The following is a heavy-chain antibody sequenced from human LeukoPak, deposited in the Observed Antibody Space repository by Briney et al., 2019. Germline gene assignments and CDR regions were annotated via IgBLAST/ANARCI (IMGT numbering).Heavy chain of an antibody. V-gene: IGHV1-2*02. J-gene: IGHJ4*02. Sequence: ASVKVSCEASGYTLTGYYMHWVRQAPGQGLEWMGWINPNSGGTNYAQKFQGRVTMTRDTSISTAYMELSRLRSDDTAVYYCASQYSSGPSPPDYWGQGTLVTVSS. CDR1: GYTLTGYY. CDR3: ASQYSSGPSPPDY. CDR2: INPNSGGT. D-gene: IGHD6-19*01.